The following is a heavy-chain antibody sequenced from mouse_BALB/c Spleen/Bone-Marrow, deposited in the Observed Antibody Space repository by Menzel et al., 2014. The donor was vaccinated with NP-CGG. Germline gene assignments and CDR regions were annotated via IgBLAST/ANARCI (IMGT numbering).Heavy chain of an antibody. Sequence: VQLQQSGPELVKPGASVKISCKASGYSFTGHYMHWVKQSHVKSLEWIGRINPYNGATSYNQNFKDKASLTVDKSSSTAYMELHSLTSEDSAVYYCAEGGYGNVFDYWGQGTTLTVSS. D-gene: IGHD2-1*01. V-gene: IGHV1-31*01. CDR2: INPYNGAT. J-gene: IGHJ2*01. CDR3: AEGGYGNVFDY. CDR1: GYSFTGHY.